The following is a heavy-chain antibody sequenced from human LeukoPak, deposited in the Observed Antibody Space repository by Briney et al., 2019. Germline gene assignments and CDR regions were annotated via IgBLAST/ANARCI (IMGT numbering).Heavy chain of an antibody. CDR3: ARLEQLVLGGFDY. CDR2: IYPGDSDT. J-gene: IGHJ4*02. D-gene: IGHD6-13*01. V-gene: IGHV5-51*01. Sequence: GEALQISSKGSGYGFTSYWIGWVRRMPGKGLEWMGIIYPGDSDTRYSPSFRGQVTISADKSISTAYLQWSSLKASDTAIYYCARLEQLVLGGFDYWGQGTLVTVSS. CDR1: GYGFTSYW.